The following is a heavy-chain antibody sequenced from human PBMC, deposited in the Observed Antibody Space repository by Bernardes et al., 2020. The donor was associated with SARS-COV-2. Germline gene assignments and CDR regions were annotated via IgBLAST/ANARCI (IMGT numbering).Heavy chain of an antibody. Sequence: GWSLRLSCAASGFTFRNYAMSWFRQTPGKGLEWISAVNSAGTTYYADSVRGRFTAARDNSKNTLYLQMSSLRSEDTAVYYCARVVSGPHVGADAFAVWGRGTTVTVSS. CDR3: ARVVSGPHVGADAFAV. CDR2: VNSAGTT. CDR1: GFTFRNYA. J-gene: IGHJ3*01. V-gene: IGHV3-23*01. D-gene: IGHD2-21*02.